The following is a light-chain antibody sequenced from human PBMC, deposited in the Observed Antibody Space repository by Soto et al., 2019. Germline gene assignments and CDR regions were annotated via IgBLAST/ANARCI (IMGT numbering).Light chain of an antibody. J-gene: IGLJ2*01. Sequence: QAVVTQEPSLTVSPGGTVTLTCGSSTGAVTSSHYPYWFQQKPGQAPRTLIYDTSNKHSWTPARFSGSLLGGKAALTLSGAQPEDEAEYCCLLSYSGARPVVFGGGTKLTVL. V-gene: IGLV7-46*01. CDR3: LLSYSGARPVV. CDR1: TGAVTSSHY. CDR2: DTS.